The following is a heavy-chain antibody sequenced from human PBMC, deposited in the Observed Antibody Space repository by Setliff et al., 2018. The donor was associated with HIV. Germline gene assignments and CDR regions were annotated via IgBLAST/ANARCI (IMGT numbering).Heavy chain of an antibody. CDR2: ISSTGGTT. CDR1: GFTLSRYA. D-gene: IGHD2-2*01. V-gene: IGHV3-23*01. Sequence: PGGSLRLSCAVSGFTLSRYAMSWVRQAPGKGLEWVSGISSTGGTTYYADSVKGRFTISRDNSKNTLFLQVKSLTDEDTDIYYCGKDSKEWFDPWGQGTWVTVSS. CDR3: GKDSKEWFDP. J-gene: IGHJ5*02.